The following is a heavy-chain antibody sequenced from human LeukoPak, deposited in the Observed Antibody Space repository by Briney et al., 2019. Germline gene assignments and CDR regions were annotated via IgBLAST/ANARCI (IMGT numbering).Heavy chain of an antibody. CDR2: INSDGSST. V-gene: IGHV3-74*01. Sequence: GGSLRLSCAASGFTFSSYWMHWVRQAPGKGLVWVSRINSDGSSTSYADSVKGRFTVSRDNSKKTLNLHMNSLSAEDTAVYYCTRAARGYTYGYYFDLWGQGTLVTVSS. CDR1: GFTFSSYW. J-gene: IGHJ5*02. D-gene: IGHD2-2*02. CDR3: TRAARGYTYGYYFDL.